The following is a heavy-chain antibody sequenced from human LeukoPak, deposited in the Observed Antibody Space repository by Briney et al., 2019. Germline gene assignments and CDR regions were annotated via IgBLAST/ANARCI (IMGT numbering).Heavy chain of an antibody. Sequence: GESLKISCKGSGYSFTSYWIGWVRQMPGKGLEWMGIIYPGDSDTRYSPSFQGQVTISADKSISTAYLQWSSLKASDTAMYYCARVKSEWELYENLAAFDIWGQGTMVTVSS. D-gene: IGHD1-26*01. J-gene: IGHJ3*02. CDR2: IYPGDSDT. V-gene: IGHV5-51*01. CDR3: ARVKSEWELYENLAAFDI. CDR1: GYSFTSYW.